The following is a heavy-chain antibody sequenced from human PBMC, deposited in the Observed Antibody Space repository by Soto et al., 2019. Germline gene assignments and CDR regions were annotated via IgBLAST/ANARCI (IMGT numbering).Heavy chain of an antibody. Sequence: EVQLVESGGGLVQPGVSLRLSCAASGFTVSSNYMSWVRQAPGKGLEWVSVIYSGGSTYYADSVKGRFTISRDNSKNTLYLQMNSLRAEDTAVYYCARDRIAVAGNPEYFQHWGQGTLVTVSS. CDR3: ARDRIAVAGNPEYFQH. J-gene: IGHJ1*01. CDR1: GFTVSSNY. D-gene: IGHD6-19*01. CDR2: IYSGGST. V-gene: IGHV3-66*01.